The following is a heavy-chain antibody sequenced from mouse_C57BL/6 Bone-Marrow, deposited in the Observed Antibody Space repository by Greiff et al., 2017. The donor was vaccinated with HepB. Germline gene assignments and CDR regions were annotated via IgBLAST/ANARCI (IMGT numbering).Heavy chain of an antibody. Sequence: VKLQESGAELARPGASVKLSCKASGYTFTSYGTSWVKQRTGQGLEWIGEIYPRSGNTYYNEKFKGKATLTADKSSSTAYMELRSLTSEDSAVYFCAIYYYGSSPFAYWGQGTLVTVSA. J-gene: IGHJ3*01. CDR1: GYTFTSYG. CDR2: IYPRSGNT. V-gene: IGHV1-81*01. CDR3: AIYYYGSSPFAY. D-gene: IGHD1-1*01.